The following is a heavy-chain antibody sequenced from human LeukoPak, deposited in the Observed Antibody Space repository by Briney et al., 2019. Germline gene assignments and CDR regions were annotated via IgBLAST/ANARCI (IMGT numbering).Heavy chain of an antibody. D-gene: IGHD1-1*01. CDR1: GLTVSSNY. CDR2: IYSGGST. V-gene: IGHV3-66*02. CDR3: ARVKSTGTYYHYYYMDV. Sequence: GGSLRLSCAASGLTVSSNYMSWVRQVPGKGLEWVSVIYSGGSTYYADSVKGRFTISRDNSKNTLYLQMNSLRAEDTAVYYCARVKSTGTYYHYYYMDVWGKGTTVTVSS. J-gene: IGHJ6*03.